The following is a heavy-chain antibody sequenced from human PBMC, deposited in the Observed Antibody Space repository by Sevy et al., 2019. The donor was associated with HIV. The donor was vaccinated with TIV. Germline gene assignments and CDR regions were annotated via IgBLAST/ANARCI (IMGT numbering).Heavy chain of an antibody. V-gene: IGHV3-30*02. D-gene: IGHD6-13*01. Sequence: GGPLRLSCASSAFTFSSYGMHWVRQAPGKGLEWVAFICYDGSDKEYADSVKGRFTISRGNSKNTLYLQMTSLRAEDTSVYYCAREAAEGPYSSSWVSNWFDPWGKGTLVTVSS. CDR2: ICYDGSDK. J-gene: IGHJ5*02. CDR1: AFTFSSYG. CDR3: AREAAEGPYSSSWVSNWFDP.